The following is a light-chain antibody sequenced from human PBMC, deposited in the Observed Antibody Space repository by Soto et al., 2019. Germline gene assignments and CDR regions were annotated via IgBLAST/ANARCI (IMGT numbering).Light chain of an antibody. CDR2: YAS. Sequence: DIVLTQSPATLALSPGERATLSCRASKSVNRYLTWYQQKPGQAPRLLIYYASKRATGIPARCTGSGSGTDFTLTISNLEPEDCAVYYCQQRTNWPPELTFGGGTRVEIK. CDR3: QQRTNWPPELT. J-gene: IGKJ4*01. CDR1: KSVNRY. V-gene: IGKV3-11*01.